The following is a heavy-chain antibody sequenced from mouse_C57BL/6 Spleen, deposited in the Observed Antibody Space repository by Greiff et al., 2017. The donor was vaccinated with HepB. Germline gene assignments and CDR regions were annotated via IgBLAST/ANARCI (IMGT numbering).Heavy chain of an antibody. D-gene: IGHD4-1*01. Sequence: EVKLVDSGGGLVKPGGSLKLSCAASGFTFSDYGMHWVRQAPEKGLEWVAYISSGSSTIYYADTVKGRFTISRDNAKNTLFLQMTSLRSEDTAMYYCARTWGYYAMDYWGQGTSVTVSS. CDR3: ARTWGYYAMDY. CDR2: ISSGSSTI. CDR1: GFTFSDYG. V-gene: IGHV5-17*01. J-gene: IGHJ4*01.